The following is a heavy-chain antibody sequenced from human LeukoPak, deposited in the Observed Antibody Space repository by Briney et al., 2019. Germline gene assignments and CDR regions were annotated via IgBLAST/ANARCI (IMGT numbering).Heavy chain of an antibody. V-gene: IGHV3-23*01. D-gene: IGHD2-15*01. CDR3: ASIVVVEAATPHFDY. CDR1: GFTFSNYA. Sequence: PGGSLRLSCAASGFTFSNYAMSWVRQAPGKGLEWVSGISGSAGSTYYADSVKGRFTISRDNSKNTLYLQMNSLRAEDTAVYYCASIVVVEAATPHFDYWGQGTLVTVSS. J-gene: IGHJ4*02. CDR2: ISGSAGST.